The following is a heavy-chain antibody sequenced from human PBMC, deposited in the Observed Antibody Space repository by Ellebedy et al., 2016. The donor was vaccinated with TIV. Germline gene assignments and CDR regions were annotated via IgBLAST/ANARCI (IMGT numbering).Heavy chain of an antibody. J-gene: IGHJ3*02. D-gene: IGHD4-17*01. V-gene: IGHV3-7*01. CDR1: GFSFRSYW. Sequence: GESLKISCVGSGFSFRSYWMSWVRQAPGKGLEWVANINQDGSDKYYEDSVKGRFTIARDNAKNSLFLQMSSLRVEATAVYYCATDGSYGDYRSPTHAFVMWGQGTMVAVSS. CDR3: ATDGSYGDYRSPTHAFVM. CDR2: INQDGSDK.